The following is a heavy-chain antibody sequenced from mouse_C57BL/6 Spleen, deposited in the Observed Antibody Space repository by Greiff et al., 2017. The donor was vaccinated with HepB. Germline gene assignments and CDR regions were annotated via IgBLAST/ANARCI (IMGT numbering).Heavy chain of an antibody. CDR2: INPSTGGT. V-gene: IGHV1-42*01. CDR3: ARQLGLRDYYAMDY. D-gene: IGHD4-1*02. J-gene: IGHJ4*01. Sequence: EVQLQQSGPELVKPGASVKISCKASGYSFTGYYMNWVKQSPEKSLEWIGEINPSTGGTTYNQKFKAKATLTVDKSSSTAYMQLKSLTSEDSAVYYCARQLGLRDYYAMDYWGQGTSVTVSS. CDR1: GYSFTGYY.